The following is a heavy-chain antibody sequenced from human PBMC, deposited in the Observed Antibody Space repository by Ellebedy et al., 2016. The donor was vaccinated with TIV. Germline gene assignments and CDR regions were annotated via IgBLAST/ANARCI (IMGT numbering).Heavy chain of an antibody. CDR3: ARRGLAAGGTLLYY. Sequence: GESLKISCAASGFTFNTYSMTWVRQAPGKGLEWVAHIKQDGSEKYYVDSVKGRFTISRDNAENSLYLQMNSLRAEDTAVYYCARRGLAAGGTLLYYWGQGTLVTVSS. V-gene: IGHV3-7*03. D-gene: IGHD6-13*01. CDR2: IKQDGSEK. CDR1: GFTFNTYS. J-gene: IGHJ4*02.